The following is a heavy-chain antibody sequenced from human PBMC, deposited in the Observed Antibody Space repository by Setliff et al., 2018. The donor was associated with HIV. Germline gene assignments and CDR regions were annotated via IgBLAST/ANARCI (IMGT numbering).Heavy chain of an antibody. J-gene: IGHJ4*02. Sequence: GASVKVSCKASGGTFSCYDINWVRQATGQGLEWVGWMNPNSGNTGYAQKFQGRVTLTRNTSISTAYMELSSLRSEDTAVYSCARVATVSHPGDYFDYWGQGTLVTVSS. CDR3: ARVATVSHPGDYFDY. V-gene: IGHV1-8*02. CDR1: GGTFSCYD. D-gene: IGHD4-4*01. CDR2: MNPNSGNT.